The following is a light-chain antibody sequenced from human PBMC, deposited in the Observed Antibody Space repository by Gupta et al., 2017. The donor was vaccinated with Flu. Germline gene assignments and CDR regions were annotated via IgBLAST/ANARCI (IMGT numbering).Light chain of an antibody. J-gene: IGLJ1*01. CDR1: SGINVGTYR. Sequence: QAVLTQPSSLSASPGASASLTCTLRSGINVGTYRIYWYQQKPGSPPQYLLRYKSDSDKQQGSGVPIRFSGSKDASANAGILLISGLQSEDEADYYCMIWHSSAYVFGTGTKVTVL. CDR3: MIWHSSAYV. V-gene: IGLV5-45*02. CDR2: YKSDSDK.